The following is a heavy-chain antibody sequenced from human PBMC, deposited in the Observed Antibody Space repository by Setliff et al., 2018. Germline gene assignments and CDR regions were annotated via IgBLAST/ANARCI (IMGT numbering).Heavy chain of an antibody. J-gene: IGHJ4*02. Sequence: ASVKVSCKTSGYTFIGYYVHWVRQAPGRGLEWMGWINPNTGGTNYAQKFQGRVTVTSDTSISTAYLTLTSLRSDDTAIYYCARLSASVVSPVDHWGQGALVTVSS. CDR3: ARLSASVVSPVDH. CDR2: INPNTGGT. CDR1: GYTFIGYY. V-gene: IGHV1-2*02.